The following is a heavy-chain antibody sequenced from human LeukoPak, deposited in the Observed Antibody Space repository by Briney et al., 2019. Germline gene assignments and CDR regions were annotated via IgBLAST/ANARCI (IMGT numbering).Heavy chain of an antibody. Sequence: SETLSLTCAVYGGSFSGYYWSWIRQPPGKGLEWIGEINHSGSTNYNPSLKSRVTISVDTSKNQFSLKLSSVTAADTAVYYCAGGRSQQWLRFDYWGQGTLVTVSS. J-gene: IGHJ4*02. D-gene: IGHD6-19*01. CDR2: INHSGST. CDR3: AGGRSQQWLRFDY. CDR1: GGSFSGYY. V-gene: IGHV4-34*01.